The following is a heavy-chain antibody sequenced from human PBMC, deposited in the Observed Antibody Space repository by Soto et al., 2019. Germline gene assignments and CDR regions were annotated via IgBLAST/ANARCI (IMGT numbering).Heavy chain of an antibody. V-gene: IGHV3-21*01. D-gene: IGHD2-21*02. CDR2: TSSSSSYI. CDR3: ARAGVTAADYYYYYGMDV. J-gene: IGHJ6*02. CDR1: GFTFSSYS. Sequence: GGSLRLSCAASGFTFSSYSMNWVRQAPGKGLEWVSSTSSSSSYIYYADSVKGRFTISRDNAKNSLYLQMNSLRAEDTAVYYCARAGVTAADYYYYYGMDVWGQGTTVTVSS.